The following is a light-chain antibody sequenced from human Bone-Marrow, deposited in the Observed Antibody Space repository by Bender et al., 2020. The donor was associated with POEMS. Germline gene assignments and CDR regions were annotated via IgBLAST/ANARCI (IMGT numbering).Light chain of an antibody. CDR3: CSYGGSSTWV. Sequence: QSALTQPASVSGSPGQSITISCIGSSTDIGAYNLVSWYQHHPGKAPKFIIYEVSKRPSGVSNRFAGSKSGNTASLTISGLQAEDEGDYYCCSYGGSSTWVFGGGTKVTVL. CDR2: EVS. CDR1: STDIGAYNL. J-gene: IGLJ3*02. V-gene: IGLV2-23*02.